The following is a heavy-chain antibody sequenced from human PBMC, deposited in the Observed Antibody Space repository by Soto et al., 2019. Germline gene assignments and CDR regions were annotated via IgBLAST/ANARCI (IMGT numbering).Heavy chain of an antibody. CDR3: AKVRYSGTYWDS. J-gene: IGHJ4*02. V-gene: IGHV3-23*01. CDR1: GFTFSSYV. D-gene: IGHD5-12*01. Sequence: VQLLESGGGLVQPGGSLRLSCAASGFTFSSYVMSWVRQTPGKGLEWVSGISGSTVNTFYADSVKGRFTISRDNSKNTLFLQMNSLRAEDTAIYYCAKVRYSGTYWDSWGQGALVIVSS. CDR2: ISGSTVNT.